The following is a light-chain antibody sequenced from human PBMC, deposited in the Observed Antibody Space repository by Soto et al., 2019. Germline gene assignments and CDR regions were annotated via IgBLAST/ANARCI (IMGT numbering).Light chain of an antibody. CDR3: LQDDDYPFT. Sequence: DIQLTQSPSVLSASIGDTVTITCRASQALSNYLAWYQQKPGKAPDLLIYSASTLQSGVPSRFSGSGSETEFTLTIRALQPEDFATYFCLQDDDYPFTFGGGTKVDIK. CDR2: SAS. J-gene: IGKJ4*01. V-gene: IGKV1-9*01. CDR1: QALSNY.